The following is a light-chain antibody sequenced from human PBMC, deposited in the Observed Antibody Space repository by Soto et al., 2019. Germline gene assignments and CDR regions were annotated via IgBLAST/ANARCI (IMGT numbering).Light chain of an antibody. CDR3: QQYNTYWT. Sequence: DIQMTQFPSALSASVGDRVTITCRASQNVNNWLAWYQHKPGKAPQLLIYDASVLETGVPSRFSGSGSGTEFTLAISRLQSDDFATYYWQQYNTYWTLGPGPKVDIK. V-gene: IGKV1-5*01. CDR2: DAS. CDR1: QNVNNW. J-gene: IGKJ1*01.